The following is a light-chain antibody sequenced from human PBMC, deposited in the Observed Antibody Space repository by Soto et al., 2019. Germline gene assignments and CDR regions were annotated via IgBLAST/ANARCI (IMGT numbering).Light chain of an antibody. CDR1: ISDVAGYNY. J-gene: IGLJ2*01. Sequence: QSALTQPRSVSGSPGQSVTISCTGTISDVAGYNYVSWYQHHPSKAPKLLISDVTKRPSWVPDRFSGSKSGSTASLTISELQAEDEADYYCSSYAGSNNLVFGGGTQLTVL. CDR3: SSYAGSNNLV. V-gene: IGLV2-11*01. CDR2: DVT.